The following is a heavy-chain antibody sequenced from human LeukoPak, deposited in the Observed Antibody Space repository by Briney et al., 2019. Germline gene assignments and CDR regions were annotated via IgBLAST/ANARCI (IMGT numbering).Heavy chain of an antibody. J-gene: IGHJ4*02. CDR1: GFTFSSYA. D-gene: IGHD6-19*01. CDR3: ALNRGSGRYFHY. CDR2: ISYDESNA. V-gene: IGHV3-30*04. Sequence: GRSLRLSCAASGFTFSSYAMHWVRQAPGKGLEWVATISYDESNAYFTDSVKGRFTISRDNSKNTLYLQMNSLRADDTAVYYCALNRGSGRYFHYWGQGTLVTVSS.